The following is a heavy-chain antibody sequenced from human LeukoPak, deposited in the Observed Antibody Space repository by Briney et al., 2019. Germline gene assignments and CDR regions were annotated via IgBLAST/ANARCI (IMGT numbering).Heavy chain of an antibody. Sequence: GGSLRLSCAASGFTFSSYSMNWVRQAPGKGLEWVSYISSSSSTIYYADSVKGRFTISRDNAKDSLYLQMNSLRAEDTAVYYCARGAGAYYYYGMDVWGQGTTVTVSS. CDR2: ISSSSSTI. CDR1: GFTFSSYS. J-gene: IGHJ6*02. V-gene: IGHV3-48*04. CDR3: ARGAGAYYYYGMDV.